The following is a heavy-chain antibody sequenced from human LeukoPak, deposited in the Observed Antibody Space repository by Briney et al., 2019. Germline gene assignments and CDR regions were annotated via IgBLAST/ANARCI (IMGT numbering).Heavy chain of an antibody. CDR3: ARRVKVGATSHFDY. V-gene: IGHV4-59*01. CDR2: SHYSGSS. Sequence: PSETLSLTCTVSGGSTTSFFWSWIRQPPGKGLEWIGYSHYSGSSNYSPSLKSRVTISLDTSKNQFSLKLSSVTAADTAVYYCARRVKVGATSHFDYWGQGTLVTVSS. CDR1: GGSTTSFF. J-gene: IGHJ4*02. D-gene: IGHD1-26*01.